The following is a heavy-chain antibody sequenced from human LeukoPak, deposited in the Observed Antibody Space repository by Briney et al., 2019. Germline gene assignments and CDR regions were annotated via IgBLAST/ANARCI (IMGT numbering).Heavy chain of an antibody. CDR2: IYYSGST. CDR3: ARQRSNPFSHAFDI. V-gene: IGHV4-59*01. J-gene: IGHJ3*02. D-gene: IGHD2-8*01. CDR1: GGSISSYY. Sequence: PSETLSLTCTVSGGSISSYYWSWIRQPPGKGLEWIGYIYYSGSTNYNPSLKSRVTISVDTSKNQFSLKLSSVTAADTAVYYCARQRSNPFSHAFDIWGQGTMVTVSS.